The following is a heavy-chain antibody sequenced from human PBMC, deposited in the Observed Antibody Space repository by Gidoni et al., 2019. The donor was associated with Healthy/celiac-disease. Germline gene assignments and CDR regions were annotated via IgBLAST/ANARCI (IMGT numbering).Heavy chain of an antibody. J-gene: IGHJ6*02. V-gene: IGHV3-7*04. CDR2: IKQDGSEK. CDR1: GFTFSSYW. CDR3: ARGGRFLEWLSDYYYGMDV. D-gene: IGHD3-3*01. Sequence: EVQLVESGGGLVQPGGSLRLSCAASGFTFSSYWMSWVRQAPGKGLEWVAKIKQDGSEKYYVDSVKGRFTISRDNAKNSLYLQMNSLRAEDTAVYYCARGGRFLEWLSDYYYGMDVWGQGTTVTVSS.